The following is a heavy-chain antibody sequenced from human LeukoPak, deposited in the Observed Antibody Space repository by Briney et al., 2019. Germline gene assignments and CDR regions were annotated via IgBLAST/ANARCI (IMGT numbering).Heavy chain of an antibody. CDR1: GGSISSYY. J-gene: IGHJ3*02. Sequence: SETLSLTCTVSGGSISSYYWSWIRQPPGKGLEWIGYIYYSGSTNYNPSLKSRVTISVDTSKNQFSLKLSSVTAADTAVYYCARHKRYYYSSGYAFDIWGQGTMVTVSS. CDR3: ARHKRYYYSSGYAFDI. CDR2: IYYSGST. V-gene: IGHV4-59*08. D-gene: IGHD3-22*01.